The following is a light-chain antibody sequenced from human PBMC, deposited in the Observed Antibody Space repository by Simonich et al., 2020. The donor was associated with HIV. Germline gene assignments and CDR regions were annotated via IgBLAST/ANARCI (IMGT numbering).Light chain of an antibody. CDR1: SSDVGGYNY. V-gene: IGLV2-14*03. CDR3: SSYTSSSTYVL. Sequence: QSALTQPASVSGSPGQSITISCTGTSSDVGGYNYVSWYQQHPGKAPTLLNYDVSKRPSGVSNRFSASKSGNTASLTISGLQAEDEADYYCSSYTSSSTYVLFGGGTKLTVL. J-gene: IGLJ2*01. CDR2: DVS.